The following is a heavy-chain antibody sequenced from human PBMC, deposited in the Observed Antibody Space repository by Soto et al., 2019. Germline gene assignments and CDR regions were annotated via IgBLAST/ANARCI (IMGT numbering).Heavy chain of an antibody. Sequence: EVQLVESGGGLVQPGGSLRLSCAASGFTFSDHYMDWVRQAPGKGLEWVGRSRNKANSYSTEYAASVKGRFTISRDESKNSPYPQMNSLKTEDTAVYYCAMFSGSYTRGLDYWGQGTLVTVSS. V-gene: IGHV3-72*01. CDR3: AMFSGSYTRGLDY. CDR2: SRNKANSYST. J-gene: IGHJ4*02. CDR1: GFTFSDHY. D-gene: IGHD1-26*01.